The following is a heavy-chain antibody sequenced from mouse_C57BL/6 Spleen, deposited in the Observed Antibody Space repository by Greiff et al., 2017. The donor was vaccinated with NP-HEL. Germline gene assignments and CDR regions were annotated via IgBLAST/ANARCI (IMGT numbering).Heavy chain of an antibody. CDR3: ARSGLRYDFDY. V-gene: IGHV1-64*01. CDR1: GYTFTSYW. CDR2: IHPTGGST. D-gene: IGHD1-1*01. Sequence: QVQLQQPGAELVKPGASVKLSCKASGYTFTSYWMHWVKQRPGQGLEWIGMIHPTGGSTNYNEKFKSKATLTVDKSSSTAYMQLSSLTSEDSAVYYCARSGLRYDFDYWGQGTTLTVSS. J-gene: IGHJ2*01.